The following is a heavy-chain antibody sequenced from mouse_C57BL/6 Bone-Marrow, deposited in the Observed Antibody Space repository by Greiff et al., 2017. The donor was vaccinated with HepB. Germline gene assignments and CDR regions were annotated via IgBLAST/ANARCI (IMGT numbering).Heavy chain of an antibody. D-gene: IGHD1-2*01. CDR3: ARKSHYYGPYFDV. V-gene: IGHV1-59*01. CDR1: GYTFTSYW. CDR2: IDPSDSYT. Sequence: VQLQQPGAELVRPGTSVKLSCKASGYTFTSYWMHWVKQRPGQGLEWIGVIDPSDSYTNYNQKFKGKATLTVDTSSSTAYMQLSSLTSEDSAVYYCARKSHYYGPYFDVWGTGTTVTVSS. J-gene: IGHJ1*03.